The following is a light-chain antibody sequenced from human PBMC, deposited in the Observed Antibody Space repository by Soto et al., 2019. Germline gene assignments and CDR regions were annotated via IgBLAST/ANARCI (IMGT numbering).Light chain of an antibody. J-gene: IGKJ5*01. V-gene: IGKV3D-20*02. CDR1: QSVSSNF. CDR2: DAS. Sequence: EVVLTQSPGPLPLSPGERATLSCRASQSVSSNFLAWYQEKPGQAPRLLIYDASNRATGIPARFSGSGSGTDFTLTISSLEPEDFAVYYCQQRSNGITFGQGTRLEIK. CDR3: QQRSNGIT.